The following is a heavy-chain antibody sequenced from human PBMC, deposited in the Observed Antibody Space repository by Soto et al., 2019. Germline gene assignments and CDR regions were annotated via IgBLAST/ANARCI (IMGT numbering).Heavy chain of an antibody. J-gene: IGHJ4*02. CDR1: VFSFSSYG. CDR2: IWNDGSNE. D-gene: IGHD3-22*01. V-gene: IGHV3-33*01. CDR3: ARDQTDSGGYSEY. Sequence: WWSLRLSCKASVFSFSSYGMHWVRQAPGKGLEWLAIIWNDGSNEYYADSVKGRFTISRDNSKNTLYLQLNNLRAEDTAVYFCARDQTDSGGYSEYWGQGTLVTVSS.